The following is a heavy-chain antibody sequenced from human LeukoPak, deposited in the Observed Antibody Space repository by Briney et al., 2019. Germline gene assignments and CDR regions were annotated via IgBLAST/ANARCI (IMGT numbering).Heavy chain of an antibody. CDR2: ISAYNGDT. D-gene: IGHD3-22*01. Sequence: ASVKVSCKASGYTFTSYGITWVRQAPGQGLEWMGWISAYNGDTNYAQKLQGRVTMTTDTSTSTAYMELRSLRSDDTAVYYCARADTYYYDSSGYPEYFQHWGQGTLVTVSS. CDR3: ARADTYYYDSSGYPEYFQH. V-gene: IGHV1-18*01. J-gene: IGHJ1*01. CDR1: GYTFTSYG.